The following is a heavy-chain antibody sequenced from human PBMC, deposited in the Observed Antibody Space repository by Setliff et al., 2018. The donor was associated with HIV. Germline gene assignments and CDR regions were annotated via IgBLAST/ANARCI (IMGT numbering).Heavy chain of an antibody. D-gene: IGHD3-10*01. CDR2: INVGNGDT. Sequence: ASVKVSCKASGYTLTTYSLHWVRQAPGHSLEWMGWINVGNGDTKYSPELQGRISITRDTSANTAYMELSSLRSDDTAVYFCARGALLAVFDFDHWGQGTQVTVSS. CDR1: GYTLTTYS. CDR3: ARGALLAVFDFDH. J-gene: IGHJ4*02. V-gene: IGHV1-3*01.